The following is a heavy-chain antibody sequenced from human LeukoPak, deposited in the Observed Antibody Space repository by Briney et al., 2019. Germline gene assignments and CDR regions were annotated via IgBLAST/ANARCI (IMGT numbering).Heavy chain of an antibody. J-gene: IGHJ4*02. V-gene: IGHV1-8*01. Sequence: GASVKVSCKASGYTFTSYDINWVRQATGQGLEGMGWMNPNSGNTGYAQKFQGTVTMTRNTSISTAYMELSSLRSEDTAVYYCARGQERYYGSGDFDYWGQGTLVTVSS. CDR3: ARGQERYYGSGDFDY. CDR1: GYTFTSYD. CDR2: MNPNSGNT. D-gene: IGHD3-10*01.